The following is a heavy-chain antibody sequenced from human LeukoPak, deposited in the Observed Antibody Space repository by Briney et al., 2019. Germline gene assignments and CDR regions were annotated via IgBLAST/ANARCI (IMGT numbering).Heavy chain of an antibody. V-gene: IGHV3-11*06. CDR3: ARESFSGDSSGYYGY. CDR2: ISSRRSYT. J-gene: IGHJ4*02. D-gene: IGHD3-22*01. Sequence: SGGSLRLSCAASGFTFSDYYMSWIRQAPGKGGEWVSYISSRRSYTNYADSVKGRFTISRDNAKNSLYLQMNSLRAEDTAVYYCARESFSGDSSGYYGYWGQGTLVTVSS. CDR1: GFTFSDYY.